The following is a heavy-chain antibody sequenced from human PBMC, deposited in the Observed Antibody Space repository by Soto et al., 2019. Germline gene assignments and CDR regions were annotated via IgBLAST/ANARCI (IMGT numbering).Heavy chain of an antibody. CDR2: ISAYNGNT. Sequence: ASVKVSCKASGYTFTSYGISWVRQAPGQGLEWMGWISAYNGNTNYAQKLQGRVTMTTDTSTSTAYMGLRSLRSDDTAVYYCARDYGVELDIVVVVAATSYYYYGMEVWGQGTTVNVSS. J-gene: IGHJ6*02. D-gene: IGHD2-15*01. CDR3: ARDYGVELDIVVVVAATSYYYYGMEV. V-gene: IGHV1-18*04. CDR1: GYTFTSYG.